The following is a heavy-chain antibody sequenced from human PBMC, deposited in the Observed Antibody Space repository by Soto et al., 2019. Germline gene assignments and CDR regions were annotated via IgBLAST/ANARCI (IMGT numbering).Heavy chain of an antibody. CDR1: GFRFSDYS. Sequence: VESGGGLVYPGGSLRLSCVASGFRFSDYSMNWVRQAPGKGLQWISYISSNSDTTYYADSVKGRFTVSRDNAKNALFLQINSLRDDDTATYYCARLPKGSLVTAWGQGARVTVSS. CDR2: ISSNSDTT. V-gene: IGHV3-48*02. D-gene: IGHD2-21*02. J-gene: IGHJ4*02. CDR3: ARLPKGSLVTA.